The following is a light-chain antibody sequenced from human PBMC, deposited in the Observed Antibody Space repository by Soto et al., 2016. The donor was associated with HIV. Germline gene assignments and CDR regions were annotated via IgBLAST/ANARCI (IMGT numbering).Light chain of an antibody. CDR3: QQANNFPPYT. CDR1: QGISNS. J-gene: IGKJ2*01. CDR2: AAS. Sequence: DIQMTQSPSSVSASVGDRVTITCRASQGISNSLAWYQQKPGKAPKLLIYAASNLQSGVPSRFSGSGSGTDFTLTISNLQPEDFATYYCQQANNFPPYTFGQRTKLEIK. V-gene: IGKV1-12*01.